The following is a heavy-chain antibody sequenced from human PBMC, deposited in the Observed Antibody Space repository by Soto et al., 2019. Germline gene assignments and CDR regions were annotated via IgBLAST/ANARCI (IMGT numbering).Heavy chain of an antibody. Sequence: QLQMQEPGPGLVKPSETLSLTCTVSDGSISTSSYYWGWIRQSPGKGLEWIGTIFYTGRTYYNPSLESRVTLSVDTSKNQFSLHLASVTAADTAVYYCTRHHPQPYDSSGYFDYWGQGTLVTVSS. D-gene: IGHD3-22*01. CDR2: IFYTGRT. CDR3: TRHHPQPYDSSGYFDY. V-gene: IGHV4-39*01. CDR1: DGSISTSSYY. J-gene: IGHJ4*02.